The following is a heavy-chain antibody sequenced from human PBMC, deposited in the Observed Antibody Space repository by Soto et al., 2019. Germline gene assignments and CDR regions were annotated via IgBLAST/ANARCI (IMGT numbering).Heavy chain of an antibody. V-gene: IGHV5-51*01. CDR3: ARRLYSGYDTNFDY. J-gene: IGHJ4*02. Sequence: GESLKSSGKRPGYSFTSYWIGWVRQLPGKGLEWMGIIYPGDSDTRYSPSFQGQVTISADKSISTAYLQWSSLKASDTAMYYCARRLYSGYDTNFDYWGQGTLVTVSS. D-gene: IGHD5-12*01. CDR1: GYSFTSYW. CDR2: IYPGDSDT.